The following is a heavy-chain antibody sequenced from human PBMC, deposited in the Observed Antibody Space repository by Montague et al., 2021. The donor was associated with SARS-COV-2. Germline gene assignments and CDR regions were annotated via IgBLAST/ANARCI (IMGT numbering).Heavy chain of an antibody. V-gene: IGHV3-30-3*01. CDR2: ISYDGSNK. CDR3: AREGLSGSYYGFLDY. J-gene: IGHJ4*02. Sequence: SLRLSWAASGIPFSSYAMHLVRQAPGKGLEWVAVISYDGSNKYYADPVKGRFTISRDNSKNTLYLQMNSLRAEDTAVYYCAREGLSGSYYGFLDYWGQGTLVTVSS. D-gene: IGHD3-10*01. CDR1: GIPFSSYA.